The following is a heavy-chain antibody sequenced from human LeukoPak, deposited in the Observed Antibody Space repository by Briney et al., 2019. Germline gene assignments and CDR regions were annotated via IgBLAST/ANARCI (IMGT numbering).Heavy chain of an antibody. J-gene: IGHJ4*02. CDR3: ARLTIGDYGDRESGFDY. Sequence: KISCKASGYSFTSYWIGWVRQMPGKGLEWMGGILPIVNTADYAQEFQGRVTITADESTSTAYMDLSSLRSEDTAVYYCARLTIGDYGDRESGFDYWGQGTLVTVSS. D-gene: IGHD4-17*01. V-gene: IGHV1-69*01. CDR2: ILPIVNTA. CDR1: GYSFTSYW.